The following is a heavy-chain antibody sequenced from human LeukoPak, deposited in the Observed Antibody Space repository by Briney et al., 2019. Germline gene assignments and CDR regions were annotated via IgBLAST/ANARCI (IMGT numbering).Heavy chain of an antibody. J-gene: IGHJ4*02. CDR2: ISGSGGST. CDR3: ARELQAGDYDSTPFDY. V-gene: IGHV3-23*01. Sequence: PGGSLRLSCAASGFTFSSYAMSWVRQAPGKGLEWVSAISGSGGSTYYADSVKGRFTISRDNSKNTLYLQMNSLRAEDTAVYYCARELQAGDYDSTPFDYWGQGTLVTVSS. CDR1: GFTFSSYA. D-gene: IGHD3-22*01.